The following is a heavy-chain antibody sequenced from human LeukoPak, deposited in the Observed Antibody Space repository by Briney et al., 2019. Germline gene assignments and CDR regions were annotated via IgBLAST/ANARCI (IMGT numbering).Heavy chain of an antibody. J-gene: IGHJ4*02. CDR1: GFNVRSNY. CDR2: IYSGGST. V-gene: IGHV3-53*01. Sequence: GASLRLSGAASGFNVRSNYMSWVRQAPGKGLEWVSVIYSGGSTYYADSVKGRFTISRDNSKNTLYLQMNSLRAEDTAVYYCARALDEGARFDYWGQGTLVTVSS. CDR3: ARALDEGARFDY.